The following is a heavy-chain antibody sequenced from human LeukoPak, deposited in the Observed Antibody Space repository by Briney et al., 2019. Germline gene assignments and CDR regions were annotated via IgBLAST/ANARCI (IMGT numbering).Heavy chain of an antibody. CDR1: GGSFSGYY. V-gene: IGHV4-34*01. CDR2: INHSGST. CDR3: ARGKGSSTPLNFYYFDY. J-gene: IGHJ4*02. Sequence: SETLSLTCAAYGGSFSGYYWSWIRQPPGKGLEWIGEINHSGSTNYNPSLKSRVTISVDTSKNQFSLKLSSATAADTAVYYCARGKGSSTPLNFYYFDYWGQGTLVTVSS. D-gene: IGHD6-6*01.